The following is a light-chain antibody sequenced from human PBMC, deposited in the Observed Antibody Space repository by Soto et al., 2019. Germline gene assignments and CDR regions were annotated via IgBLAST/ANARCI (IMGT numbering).Light chain of an antibody. CDR1: KGITSY. CDR2: AAS. J-gene: IGKJ4*01. Sequence: IQVSQSPSSLSASVGDRVTITCRASKGITSYLAWYQQKPGKAPKLLIYAASAFQTGVSSRFSGSGYGTDFALTISNLQPEDFATYFCQQLYSYPLTFGGGTPVEF. V-gene: IGKV1-9*01. CDR3: QQLYSYPLT.